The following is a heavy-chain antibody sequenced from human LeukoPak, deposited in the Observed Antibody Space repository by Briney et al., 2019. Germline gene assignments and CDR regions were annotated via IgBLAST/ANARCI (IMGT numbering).Heavy chain of an antibody. D-gene: IGHD6-19*01. J-gene: IGHJ4*02. Sequence: PGGSLRLSCAASGFTFSRYSMNWVRQAPGKGLEWVSSITSSSSYIYYADSLKGRFTISRDNAKNALYLQMNSLRAEDTAVYYCARGSSGWYGIDYWGQGALVNVSS. CDR2: ITSSSSYI. CDR1: GFTFSRYS. V-gene: IGHV3-21*06. CDR3: ARGSSGWYGIDY.